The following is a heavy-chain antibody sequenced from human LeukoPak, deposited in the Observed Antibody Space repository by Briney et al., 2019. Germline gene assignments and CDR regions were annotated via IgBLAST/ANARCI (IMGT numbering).Heavy chain of an antibody. CDR3: ARGGGYPHYFDY. CDR1: GFTLGTYD. Sequence: PGGSLRLSCAASGFTLGTYDMYWVRQAPGKGLECVSSISRSGGSTYYADSVKGRFTISRDNSKNTLYLQMSSLRAEDTAVYYCARGGGYPHYFDYWGQGTLVTVSS. CDR2: ISRSGGST. D-gene: IGHD5-12*01. V-gene: IGHV3-23*01. J-gene: IGHJ4*02.